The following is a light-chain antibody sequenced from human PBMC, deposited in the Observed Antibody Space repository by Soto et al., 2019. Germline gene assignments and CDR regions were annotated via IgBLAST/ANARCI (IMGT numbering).Light chain of an antibody. Sequence: LTQPRSVSGSPGQSVTISCTGTSSDVGGYNYVSWYQQHPGKAPKLMIYDVSKRPSGVPDRFSGSKSGNTASLTISGLQAEDEADYYCCSYAGSYSWVFGGGTKLTVL. CDR3: CSYAGSYSWV. CDR1: SSDVGGYNY. J-gene: IGLJ3*02. V-gene: IGLV2-11*01. CDR2: DVS.